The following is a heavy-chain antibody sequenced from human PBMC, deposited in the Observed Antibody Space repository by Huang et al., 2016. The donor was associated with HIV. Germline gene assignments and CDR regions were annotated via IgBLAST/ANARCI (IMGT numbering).Heavy chain of an antibody. J-gene: IGHJ4*02. CDR2: INPKRGGT. D-gene: IGHD6-6*01. Sequence: QVQLVQSGAEVKNPGASVRVSCKASGYTFTDSNLHWVRQAPGQGLEWMGWINPKRGGTIYAQRVQGRVTRTRDTTISTVHMDLRRIQSDDTAVYFCARDWSFGSSTSPADWGQGTLVTVSS. CDR1: GYTFTDSN. V-gene: IGHV1-2*02. CDR3: ARDWSFGSSTSPAD.